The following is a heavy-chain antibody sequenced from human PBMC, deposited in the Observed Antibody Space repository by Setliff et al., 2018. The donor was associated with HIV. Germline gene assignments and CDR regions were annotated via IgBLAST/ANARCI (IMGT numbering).Heavy chain of an antibody. CDR3: ARGYYDSSWYYFDY. V-gene: IGHV1-69*05. CDR2: IIPVFGTA. CDR1: VGTFSSYA. Sequence: SVKVSCKASVGTFSSYAISWVRQAPGQGLEWMGGIIPVFGTANYAQKFQDRVTFTTAESTVFMEVSSLRSDDTAVYYCARGYYDSSWYYFDYWGQGTLVTVSS. J-gene: IGHJ4*02. D-gene: IGHD3-22*01.